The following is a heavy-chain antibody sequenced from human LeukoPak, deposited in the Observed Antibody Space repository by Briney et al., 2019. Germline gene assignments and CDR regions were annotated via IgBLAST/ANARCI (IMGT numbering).Heavy chain of an antibody. J-gene: IGHJ5*02. Sequence: SQTLSLTCTVSGGSISSGDYYWSWIRQPPGKGLEWIGYIYYSGSTYYNPSLKSRVTISVDTSKNQFSLKLSSVTAADTAVYYCARFTGEGNWFDPWGQGTLVTVSS. D-gene: IGHD3-10*01. CDR2: IYYSGST. V-gene: IGHV4-30-4*08. CDR1: GGSISSGDYY. CDR3: ARFTGEGNWFDP.